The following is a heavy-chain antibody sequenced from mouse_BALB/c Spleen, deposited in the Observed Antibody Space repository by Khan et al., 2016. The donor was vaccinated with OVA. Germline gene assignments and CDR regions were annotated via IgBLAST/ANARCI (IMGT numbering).Heavy chain of an antibody. J-gene: IGHJ2*01. CDR2: IWAGGST. CDR3: TRNREPNYFDY. V-gene: IGHV2-9*02. Sequence: VQLQVSGPGLVAPSQSLSITCTVSGFSLTSHGVHWVRQPPGKGLEWLGVIWAGGSTNYNSALMSSLSISKDSSKSQVFLKMNSLQADDTAMYYCTRNREPNYFDYWGQGTTLTVSS. CDR1: GFSLTSHG.